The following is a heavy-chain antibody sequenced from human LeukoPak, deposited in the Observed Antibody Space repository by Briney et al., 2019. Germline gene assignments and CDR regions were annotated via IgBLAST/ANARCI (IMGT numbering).Heavy chain of an antibody. D-gene: IGHD2-2*01. CDR3: ARGFGTTYYYDY. CDR2: INHSGST. J-gene: IGHJ4*02. V-gene: IGHV4-34*01. CDR1: GGSFSGYY. Sequence: SETLSLTCAIYGGSFSGYYWSWIRQPPGKGLEWIGEINHSGSTYYNPSLKSRATISVDTSKNQFSLKLNSVTAADTAVYYCARGFGTTYYYDYWGQGTLVTVSS.